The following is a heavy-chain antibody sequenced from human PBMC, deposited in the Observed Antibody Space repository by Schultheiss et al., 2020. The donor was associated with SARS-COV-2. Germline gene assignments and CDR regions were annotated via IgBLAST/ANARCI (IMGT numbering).Heavy chain of an antibody. D-gene: IGHD3-3*01. Sequence: SQTLSLTCPVSGGSISSSYWSWIRQPPGKGLEWIGYIYYSGSTNYNPSLKSRVTISVDTSKNQFSLKLSSVTAADTAVYYCARTIRITIFGVVQYFDYWGQGTLVTVSS. CDR1: GGSISSSY. V-gene: IGHV4-59*12. CDR2: IYYSGST. J-gene: IGHJ4*02. CDR3: ARTIRITIFGVVQYFDY.